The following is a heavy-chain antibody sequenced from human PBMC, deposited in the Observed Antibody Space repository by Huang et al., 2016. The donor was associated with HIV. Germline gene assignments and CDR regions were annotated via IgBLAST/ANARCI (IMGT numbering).Heavy chain of an antibody. Sequence: EVQLVESGGGLVQPGRSLRLYCIGSGFTFGGYAMSGFRQAPGKVLEWVGFIGGKDQGATTEYAASMQGRFTISRDDSKTIAYLQMNSLKTEDTAIYFCTRVVYSGTYYGFFDYWGQGTLVTVSS. D-gene: IGHD1-26*01. CDR3: TRVVYSGTYYGFFDY. V-gene: IGHV3-49*03. CDR2: IGGKDQGATT. CDR1: GFTFGGYA. J-gene: IGHJ4*02.